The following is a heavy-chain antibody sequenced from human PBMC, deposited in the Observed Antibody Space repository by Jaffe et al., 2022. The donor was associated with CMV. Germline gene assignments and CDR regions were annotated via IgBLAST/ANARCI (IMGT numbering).Heavy chain of an antibody. D-gene: IGHD4-17*01. CDR3: AKVPSGDDYGVDV. CDR1: GFTLRNYA. J-gene: IGHJ3*01. V-gene: IGHV3-23*01. CDR2: ISKSGDNT. Sequence: EMQLLESGGGLVQPGGSLRLSCAASGFTLRNYAITWVRQAPGKGLEWVSAISKSGDNTYYADSVKGRFTISRDNSKNTVFLQMNSLRADDTAVYYCAKVPSGDDYGVDVWGQGTMVTVSS.